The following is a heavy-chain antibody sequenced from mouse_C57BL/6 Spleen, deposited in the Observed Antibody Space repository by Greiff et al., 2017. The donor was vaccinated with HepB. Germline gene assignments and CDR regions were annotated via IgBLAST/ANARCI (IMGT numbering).Heavy chain of an antibody. J-gene: IGHJ3*01. CDR3: ERGIYDEGY. CDR1: GYSITSGYY. Sequence: DVQLQESGPGLVKPSQSLSLTCSVTGYSITSGYYWNWIRQFPGNKLEWMGYISYDGSNNYNPSLKNRIAITRDTSKNQFFLKLNSVTTEDTATYYCERGIYDEGYWGQGTLVTVSA. D-gene: IGHD2-3*01. CDR2: ISYDGSN. V-gene: IGHV3-6*01.